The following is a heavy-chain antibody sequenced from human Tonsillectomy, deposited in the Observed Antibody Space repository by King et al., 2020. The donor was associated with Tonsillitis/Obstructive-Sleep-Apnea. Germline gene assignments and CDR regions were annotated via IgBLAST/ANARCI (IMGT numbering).Heavy chain of an antibody. D-gene: IGHD2-2*01. V-gene: IGHV2-5*02. CDR1: GFSLSTSGVG. J-gene: IGHJ3*02. Sequence: TLQESGPTLVKPTQTLTLTCTFSGFSLSTSGVGVGWIRQPPGQALEWLALIYWDDDKRYSPSLKSRLTITKDTSKNQVVLTMTNMDPVDTATYYCAHEGYCSSTSCSGDAFDIWGQGTMVTVSS. CDR3: AHEGYCSSTSCSGDAFDI. CDR2: IYWDDDK.